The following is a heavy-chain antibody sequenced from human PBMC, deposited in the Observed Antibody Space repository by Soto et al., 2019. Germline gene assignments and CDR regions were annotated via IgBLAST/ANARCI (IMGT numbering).Heavy chain of an antibody. Sequence: ASVKVSCKASGYTFTSYDINWVRQATGQGLEWMGCINPNTGYTDYAQKFQDRVTMTGNTSITTAYMELSSLRSEDTAVYYCVRGRVMITFGVVIVIDYWGQGSPVTVSS. CDR1: GYTFTSYD. J-gene: IGHJ4*02. D-gene: IGHD3-16*02. CDR3: VRGRVMITFGVVIVIDY. V-gene: IGHV1-8*01. CDR2: INPNTGYT.